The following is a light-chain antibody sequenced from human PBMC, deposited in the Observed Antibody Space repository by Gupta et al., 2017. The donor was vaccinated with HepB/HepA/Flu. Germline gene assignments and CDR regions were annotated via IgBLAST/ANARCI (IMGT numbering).Light chain of an antibody. CDR3: QQRSNWPTT. CDR1: QSVTSY. J-gene: IGKJ4*01. V-gene: IGKV3-11*01. Sequence: IVLTHSQLTLSSSPGERVTLSCRASQSVTSYLAWYQQKPGQAPRLLIYVAFNRATGVPARFSGSGSGTEFTLTISSLEPEDFAVYYCQQRSNWPTTFGGGTKVEIK. CDR2: VAF.